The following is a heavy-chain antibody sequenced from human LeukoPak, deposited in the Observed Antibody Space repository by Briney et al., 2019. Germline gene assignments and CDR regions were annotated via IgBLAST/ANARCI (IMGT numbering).Heavy chain of an antibody. Sequence: PGGSLRLSCAASGFTFSSYGMHWVRQAPGKGLVWVAVISYDGSNEYYADSVKGRFTISRDNSKNTLYLQMKSLRAEDTAVYYCARDGMSDYDYFDYWGQGTLVTVSS. CDR1: GFTFSSYG. V-gene: IGHV3-30*03. J-gene: IGHJ4*02. CDR2: ISYDGSNE. D-gene: IGHD5-12*01. CDR3: ARDGMSDYDYFDY.